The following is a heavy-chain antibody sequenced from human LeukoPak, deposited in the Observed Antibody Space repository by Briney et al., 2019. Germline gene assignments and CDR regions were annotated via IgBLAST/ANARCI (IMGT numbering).Heavy chain of an antibody. Sequence: PSETLSLTCTVSGGSISTYYWSWIRQPPGKGLEWLGYINYSGSTNYNASLKSRLTISVDTSKNQFSLNLSSVTAADTAVYYCAGGSSGWLDYWGQGTLVTVSS. D-gene: IGHD6-19*01. CDR1: GGSISTYY. CDR3: AGGSSGWLDY. V-gene: IGHV4-59*08. J-gene: IGHJ4*02. CDR2: INYSGST.